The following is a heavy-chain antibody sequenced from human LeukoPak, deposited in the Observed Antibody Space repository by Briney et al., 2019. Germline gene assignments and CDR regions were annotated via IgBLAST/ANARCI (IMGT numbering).Heavy chain of an antibody. CDR2: VNWNSGTT. CDR3: AKFYSSSWYEYFDY. Sequence: PGGSLRLSCVASGFTFDDYAMHWVRQAPGKGLEWVSVVNWNSGTTGYADSVKGRFTVSRDNAKNSLFLQMNSLRAEDTAVYYCAKFYSSSWYEYFDYWGQGTLVTVSS. CDR1: GFTFDDYA. V-gene: IGHV3-9*01. D-gene: IGHD6-13*01. J-gene: IGHJ4*02.